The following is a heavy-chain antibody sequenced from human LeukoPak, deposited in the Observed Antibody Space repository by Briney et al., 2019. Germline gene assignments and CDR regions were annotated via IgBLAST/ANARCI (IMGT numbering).Heavy chain of an antibody. CDR2: ISGSGGST. CDR3: AKDQADYGDYDY. CDR1: GFTFRSYA. V-gene: IGHV3-23*01. Sequence: GGSLRLSCAASGFTFRSYAMSWVRQAPGKGLEWVSAISGSGGSTYYVDSVKGRFTISRDNSKNTLYLQMDSLRAEDTAVYYCAKDQADYGDYDYWGQGTLVTVSS. D-gene: IGHD4-17*01. J-gene: IGHJ4*02.